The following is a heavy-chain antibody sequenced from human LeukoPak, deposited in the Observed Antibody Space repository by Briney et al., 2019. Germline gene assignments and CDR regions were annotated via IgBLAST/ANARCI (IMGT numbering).Heavy chain of an antibody. V-gene: IGHV3-11*01. D-gene: IGHD3-10*01. CDR3: AREKLWFGELLKTYYYYYMDV. CDR2: ISSSGSTI. J-gene: IGHJ6*03. CDR1: GFTFSDYY. Sequence: PGGSLRLSCAASGFTFSDYYMSWIRQAPGKGLEWVSYISSSGSTIYYADSVKGRFTISRDNAKNSLYLQMNSLRAEDTAVYYCAREKLWFGELLKTYYYYYMDVWGKGTTVTISS.